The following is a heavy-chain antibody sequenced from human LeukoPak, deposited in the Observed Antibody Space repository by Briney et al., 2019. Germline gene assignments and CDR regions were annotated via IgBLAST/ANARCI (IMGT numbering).Heavy chain of an antibody. CDR1: GYTFTGYY. D-gene: IGHD2-2*01. J-gene: IGHJ4*02. CDR3: ARGRLRGSSTSCYPF. CDR2: INPNSGGT. Sequence: GASVNVSCKASGYTFTGYYMHWVRQAPGQGLEWMGWINPNSGGTNYAQKFQGRVTMTRDTSITTAYMELSRLRSDDTAVYYCARGRLRGSSTSCYPFWGQGTLVTVSS. V-gene: IGHV1-2*02.